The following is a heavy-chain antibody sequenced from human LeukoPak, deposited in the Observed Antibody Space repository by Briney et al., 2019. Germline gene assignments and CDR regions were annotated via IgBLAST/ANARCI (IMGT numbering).Heavy chain of an antibody. CDR2: FSVSAGDT. Sequence: GGTLRLSCAVSGFTLSNYGMSWVRQAPGKGLEWVSGFSVSAGDTYYADSVKGRFTISRDNSKDTLYLQMNSLRAEDTAVYYCARVPNKIDQNWFDPWGQGTLVTVSS. CDR1: GFTLSNYG. V-gene: IGHV3-23*01. J-gene: IGHJ5*02. CDR3: ARVPNKIDQNWFDP. D-gene: IGHD2-8*01.